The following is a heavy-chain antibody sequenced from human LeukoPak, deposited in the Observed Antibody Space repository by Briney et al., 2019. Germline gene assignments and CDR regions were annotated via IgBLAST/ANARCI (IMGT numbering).Heavy chain of an antibody. V-gene: IGHV3-23*01. Sequence: GGPLRLSCAASGFTFSSYAMTWVRQAPGKGLEWVSAMSGSGGTTYYADSVKGRFTISRDNSKNTLYLQMNSLRADDTAVYYCAKGLISDWSALDYWGQGTLVTVSS. CDR2: MSGSGGTT. CDR3: AKGLISDWSALDY. D-gene: IGHD3-9*01. J-gene: IGHJ4*02. CDR1: GFTFSSYA.